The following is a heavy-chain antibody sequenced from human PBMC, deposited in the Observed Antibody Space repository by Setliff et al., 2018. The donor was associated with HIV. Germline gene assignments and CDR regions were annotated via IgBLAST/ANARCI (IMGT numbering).Heavy chain of an antibody. V-gene: IGHV4-4*08. J-gene: IGHJ3*02. CDR2: IYTSGST. Sequence: PSETLSLTCTVSGGSISSYYWSWIRQPPGKGLEWIRYIYTSGSTNYNPSLKSRVTISVDMSKNQFSLKLNSVTAADTAVYHCARGDTYYHDRSGYVKSALDAFDIWGRGTMVTVSS. CDR3: ARGDTYYHDRSGYVKSALDAFDI. CDR1: GGSISSYY. D-gene: IGHD3-22*01.